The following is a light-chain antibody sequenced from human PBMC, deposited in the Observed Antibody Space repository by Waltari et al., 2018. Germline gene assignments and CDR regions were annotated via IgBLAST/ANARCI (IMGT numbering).Light chain of an antibody. J-gene: IGLJ3*02. CDR3: ATWDDSLSGPV. CDR2: RNN. V-gene: IGLV1-47*01. CDR1: SSNIASNY. Sequence: QSALTQPPSASGTPGQRVAISCSGGSSNIASNYAFWYQHLPEAAPKPRMYRNNQRPSGVPDRFSGAKSGSSATLAISGLRSEDEADYYCATWDDSLSGPVFGGGTKLTVL.